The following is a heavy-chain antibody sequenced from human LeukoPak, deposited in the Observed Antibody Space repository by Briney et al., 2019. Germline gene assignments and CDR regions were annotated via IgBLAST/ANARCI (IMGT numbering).Heavy chain of an antibody. CDR3: ARDVAGGDFDY. V-gene: IGHV1-2*02. CDR2: INPNSGDT. D-gene: IGHD6-19*01. Sequence: ASVKVSCKASGYTFTDYYMHWVRQAPGQGLEWMGWINPNSGDTNYAQKFQGRVTMTRDTSISTAYMELSRLRSDDTAVYYCARDVAGGDFDYWGQGTLVTVSS. CDR1: GYTFTDYY. J-gene: IGHJ4*02.